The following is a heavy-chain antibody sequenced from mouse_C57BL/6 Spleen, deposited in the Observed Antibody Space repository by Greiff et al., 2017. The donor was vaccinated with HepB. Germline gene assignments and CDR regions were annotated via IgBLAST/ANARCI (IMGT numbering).Heavy chain of an antibody. J-gene: IGHJ2*01. CDR1: GYTFTSYW. CDR2: IDPSDSET. D-gene: IGHD2-1*01. V-gene: IGHV1-52*01. Sequence: QVQLQQPGAELVRPGSSVKLSCKASGYTFTSYWMHWVKQRPIQGLEWIGNIDPSDSETHYNQKFKDKATLTVDKSSSTAYMQLSSLTSEDSAVYYCARGIYYGLDYWGQGTTLTVSS. CDR3: ARGIYYGLDY.